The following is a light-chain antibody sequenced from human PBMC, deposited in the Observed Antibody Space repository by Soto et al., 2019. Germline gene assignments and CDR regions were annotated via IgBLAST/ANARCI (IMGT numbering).Light chain of an antibody. J-gene: IGKJ1*01. Sequence: DIPLTQSPSTLSASIGDRVTINCRARQSINRWLAWYQQKPGKAPKLLIYDASSLESGVPSRFSGRGSGTDFALTITSLQPDDFATYYCKHPRCTFGQRTKVEIK. CDR3: KHPRCT. CDR2: DAS. CDR1: QSINRW. V-gene: IGKV1-5*01.